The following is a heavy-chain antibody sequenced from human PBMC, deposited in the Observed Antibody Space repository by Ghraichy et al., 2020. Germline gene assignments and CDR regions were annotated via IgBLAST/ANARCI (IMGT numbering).Heavy chain of an antibody. V-gene: IGHV1-69*13. CDR2: IIPIFGTA. J-gene: IGHJ4*02. Sequence: SVTVSCKASGGTFSSYAISWVRQATGQGLEWMGGIIPIFGTANYAQKFQGRVTITADESTSTAYMELSSLRSEDTAVYYCARGHDYSNFIGIDYWGQGTLVTVSS. CDR3: ARGHDYSNFIGIDY. CDR1: GGTFSSYA. D-gene: IGHD4-11*01.